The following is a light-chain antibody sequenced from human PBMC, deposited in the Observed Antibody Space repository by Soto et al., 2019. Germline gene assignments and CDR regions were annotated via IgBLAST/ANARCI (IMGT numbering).Light chain of an antibody. J-gene: IGKJ3*01. CDR3: QQYSSSSVT. CDR2: DAS. CDR1: QSVSSSY. Sequence: LTHSPATLSLSPGERATLSCGFSQSVSSSYLAWYQQKPGLAPRLHIQDASSRAARIPDRFSGSGSGTDFSRTICRLEPEDFAVDYCQQYSSSSVTFGPGTKVDN. V-gene: IGKV3D-20*01.